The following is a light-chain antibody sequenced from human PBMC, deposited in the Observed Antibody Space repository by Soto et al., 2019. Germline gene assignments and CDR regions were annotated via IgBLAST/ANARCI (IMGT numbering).Light chain of an antibody. CDR3: QQFNSYPIT. Sequence: DIQLTQSPSFLSASVGDSVTLTCIASQGISSNLAWYQQKPGKAPKLLIYAASTLQSGVPSRFSGSGSGTEFTLTISSLQPEDFATYYCQQFNSYPITFGQGTRLEIK. CDR1: QGISSN. J-gene: IGKJ5*01. V-gene: IGKV1-9*01. CDR2: AAS.